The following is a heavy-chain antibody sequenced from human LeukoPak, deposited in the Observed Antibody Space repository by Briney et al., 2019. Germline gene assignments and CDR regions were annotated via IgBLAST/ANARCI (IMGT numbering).Heavy chain of an antibody. J-gene: IGHJ4*02. CDR3: ARTTDAYDAFDY. D-gene: IGHD5-24*01. CDR1: GFSFSTYC. V-gene: IGHV3-74*01. CDR2: IKTDGSST. Sequence: GRSLRLSCAAAGFSFSTYCMHWVRQAPGKGLVWVSRIKTDGSSTSYADSVEGRFTVSGDNAKNTLYLQMNSQRAEDTAIYYCARTTDAYDAFDYWGQGTLLTVSS.